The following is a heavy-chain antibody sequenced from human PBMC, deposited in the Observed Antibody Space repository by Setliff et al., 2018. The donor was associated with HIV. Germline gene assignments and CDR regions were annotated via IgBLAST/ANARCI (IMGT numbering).Heavy chain of an antibody. Sequence: ASVKVSCKASGYIFLNYDITWVRQAPGQGLEWMGWTSPDNGNTNYAQKIEGRVILTTDKSTNTVETELRSLRSDDTAVYYCVRDRELRTTRSLDFWGPGTLVTVSS. CDR3: VRDRELRTTRSLDF. CDR2: TSPDNGNT. V-gene: IGHV1-18*04. D-gene: IGHD1-1*01. J-gene: IGHJ4*02. CDR1: GYIFLNYD.